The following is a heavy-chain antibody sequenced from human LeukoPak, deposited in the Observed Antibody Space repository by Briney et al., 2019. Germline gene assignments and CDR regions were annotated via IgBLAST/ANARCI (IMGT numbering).Heavy chain of an antibody. J-gene: IGHJ6*02. D-gene: IGHD1-1*01. CDR1: GFTFRAYG. Sequence: GGSLRLSCAASGFTFRAYGMHWVRQAPGKGLEWVAAISYDGSKKYYGDFVKGRFTISRDNSKNTLYLQMNSLRAEDTAVYYCAKESLDTEQRNYNYYGMDVWGQGTTVTVSS. V-gene: IGHV3-30*18. CDR3: AKESLDTEQRNYNYYGMDV. CDR2: ISYDGSKK.